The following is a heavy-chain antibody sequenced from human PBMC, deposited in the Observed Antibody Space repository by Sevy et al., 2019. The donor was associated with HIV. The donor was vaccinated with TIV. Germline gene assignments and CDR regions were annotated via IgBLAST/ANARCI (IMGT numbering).Heavy chain of an antibody. V-gene: IGHV1-69*13. J-gene: IGHJ4*02. CDR3: AREAGGGTTFSFDF. CDR2: ITPFFGTT. D-gene: IGHD1-1*01. CDR1: GGPQD. Sequence: ASVKVSCKASGGPQDITGVRQAPGQGLKGRAGITPFFGTTTYSQKFQGRLTITADELTHTVYMELTSLRSDDTATYFCAREAGGGTTFSFDFWGQGTQVTVSS.